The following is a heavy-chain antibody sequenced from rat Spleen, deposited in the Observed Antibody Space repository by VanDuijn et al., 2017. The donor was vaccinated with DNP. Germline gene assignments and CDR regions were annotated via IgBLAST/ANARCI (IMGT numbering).Heavy chain of an antibody. Sequence: EVQLVESGGGLVQPGRSLKLSCAASGFTFSNSGMHWIRQAPTKGLEWVASVSYGSDTTYYRDSVKGRFTISRDNAENTVYLQMNSLRSEDTATYYCAKGGDYGGFDYWGQGVMVTVSS. V-gene: IGHV5-19*01. CDR1: GFTFSNSG. D-gene: IGHD1-11*01. CDR3: AKGGDYGGFDY. J-gene: IGHJ2*01. CDR2: VSYGSDTT.